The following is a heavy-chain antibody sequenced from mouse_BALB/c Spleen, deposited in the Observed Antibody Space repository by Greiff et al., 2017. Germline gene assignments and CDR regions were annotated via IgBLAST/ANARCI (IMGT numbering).Heavy chain of an antibody. CDR3: AITTAWFAY. J-gene: IGHJ3*01. V-gene: IGHV5-17*02. D-gene: IGHD1-2*01. CDR2: ISSGSSTI. CDR1: GFTFSSFG. Sequence: EVKLMESGGGLVQPGGSRKLSCAASGFTFSSFGMHWVRQAPEKGLEWVAYISSGSSTIYYADTVKGRFTISRDNPKNTLFLQMTSLRSEDTAMYYCAITTAWFAYWGQGTLVTVSA.